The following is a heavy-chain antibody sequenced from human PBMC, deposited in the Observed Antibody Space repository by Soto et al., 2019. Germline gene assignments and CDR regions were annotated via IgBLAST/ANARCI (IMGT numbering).Heavy chain of an antibody. J-gene: IGHJ4*02. CDR2: INSDGSST. V-gene: IGHV3-74*01. D-gene: IGHD1-7*01. Sequence: GGSLRLSCAASGFTFSSYWMHWVRQAPGQGMVWVSRINSDGSSTSYAGSVKGRFTISRDNAKNTLYLQMNSLRVEDTAVYYCANRAPGTHFDYWGQGTVVTVSS. CDR1: GFTFSSYW. CDR3: ANRAPGTHFDY.